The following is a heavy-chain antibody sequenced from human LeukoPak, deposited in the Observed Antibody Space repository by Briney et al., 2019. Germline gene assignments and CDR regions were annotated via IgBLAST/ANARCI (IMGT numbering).Heavy chain of an antibody. Sequence: SETLSLTCTVSGGSISSNNWSWIRQPDGQGLEWIWRVYTSGSTNYTTTLKSRVTMSVDTSKNQFSLKLSSVTAPDTAVYYWARDLHYDFWSGYYDWFDPWGQGTLVTVSS. J-gene: IGHJ5*02. CDR3: ARDLHYDFWSGYYDWFDP. V-gene: IGHV4-4*07. CDR1: GGSISSNN. CDR2: VYTSGST. D-gene: IGHD3-3*01.